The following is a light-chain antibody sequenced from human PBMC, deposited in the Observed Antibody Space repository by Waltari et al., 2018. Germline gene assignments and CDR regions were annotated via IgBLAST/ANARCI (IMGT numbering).Light chain of an antibody. CDR3: HQSNILPRT. V-gene: IGKV6-21*02. CDR2: YAS. J-gene: IGKJ2*01. CDR1: QSIGGS. Sequence: IVLTQSPDFQSVTPKEKVTITCRASQSIGGSLHWYQQKPDQSPRLLVKYASQSISGVPSRFSGSGYGTDFTLTINSLETEDAATYYCHQSNILPRTFGRGTKLEIK.